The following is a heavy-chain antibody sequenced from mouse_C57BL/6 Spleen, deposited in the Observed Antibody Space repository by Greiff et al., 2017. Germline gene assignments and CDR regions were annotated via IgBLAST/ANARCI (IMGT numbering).Heavy chain of an antibody. J-gene: IGHJ2*01. D-gene: IGHD2-1*01. Sequence: EVQLLQSGEGLVKPGGSLKLSCAASGFTFSSYAMSWVSQTPEKRLEWVAYISSGGDYIYYADTVKGRFTISRDTARNTLYLQMSSLKSEDTAMYYCTRDYGNYFDYWGQGTTLTVSS. CDR1: GFTFSSYA. V-gene: IGHV5-9-1*02. CDR2: ISSGGDYI. CDR3: TRDYGNYFDY.